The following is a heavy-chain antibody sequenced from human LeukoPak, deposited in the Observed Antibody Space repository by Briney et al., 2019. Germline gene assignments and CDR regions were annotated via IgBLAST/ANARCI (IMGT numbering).Heavy chain of an antibody. CDR3: ARGMVRGVIFWFDP. CDR2: ISSSGSTI. V-gene: IGHV3-48*03. D-gene: IGHD3-10*01. CDR1: GFTFSSYG. Sequence: GGSLRLSCAASGFTFSSYGMNWVRQAPGKGLEWVSYISSSGSTIYYADSVKGRFTISRDNAKNSLYLQMNSLRAEDTAVYYCARGMVRGVIFWFDPWGQGTLVTVSS. J-gene: IGHJ5*02.